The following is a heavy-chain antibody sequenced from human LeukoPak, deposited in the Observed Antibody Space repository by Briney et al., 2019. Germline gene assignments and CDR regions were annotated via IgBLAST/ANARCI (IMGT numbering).Heavy chain of an antibody. J-gene: IGHJ4*02. Sequence: SETLSLTCTVSGGSISSGSYYWSWIRQPAGKGLEWIGRIYTSGSTNYNPSLKSRVTISVDTSKNQFSLKLSSVTAADTAVFYCAANSADYNTLGSSYKVWGQGTLVTVSS. CDR1: GGSISSGSYY. V-gene: IGHV4-61*02. CDR2: IYTSGST. D-gene: IGHD3-10*01. CDR3: AANSADYNTLGSSYKV.